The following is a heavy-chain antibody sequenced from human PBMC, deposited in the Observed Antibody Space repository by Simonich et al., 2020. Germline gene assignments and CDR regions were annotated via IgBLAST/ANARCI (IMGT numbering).Heavy chain of an antibody. Sequence: QVQLQESGPGLVKPSETLSLTCTVSGGSIGSYYWSWLRPPPGKGLEWIGYIYYSGRTNYTPSLKSRVTISVDTSKNQFSLKLSSVTAADTAVYYCARHDRWLQFYFDYWGQGTLVTVSS. CDR1: GGSIGSYY. CDR3: ARHDRWLQFYFDY. J-gene: IGHJ4*02. V-gene: IGHV4-59*08. D-gene: IGHD5-12*01. CDR2: IYYSGRT.